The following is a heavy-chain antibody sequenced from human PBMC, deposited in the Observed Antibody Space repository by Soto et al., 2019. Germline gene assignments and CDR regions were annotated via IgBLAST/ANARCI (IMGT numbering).Heavy chain of an antibody. J-gene: IGHJ6*02. Sequence: ASVKVSCKASGYTFTSYAMHWVRQAPGQRLEWMGWINAGNGNTKYSQKFQGRVTITRDTSASTAYMELSSLRSEDTAVYYCARYREGGTSYYYFWSGEPQYYYYGIDVWGQGTTVTVSS. CDR3: ARYREGGTSYYYFWSGEPQYYYYGIDV. D-gene: IGHD3-3*01. CDR2: INAGNGNT. CDR1: GYTFTSYA. V-gene: IGHV1-3*01.